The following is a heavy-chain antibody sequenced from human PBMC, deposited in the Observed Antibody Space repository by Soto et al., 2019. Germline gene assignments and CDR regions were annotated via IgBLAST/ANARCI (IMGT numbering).Heavy chain of an antibody. Sequence: TLSLTCTVSGGSISSTNYYWAWIRQPPGKGLEWIGSMFYSGSTYYNPSVKSQVTISVDTSKNQFSLKLISVTAADTAVYYCASLRFLEWLPRGWFDPWGQGSLVTVSS. CDR2: MFYSGST. CDR3: ASLRFLEWLPRGWFDP. CDR1: GGSISSTNYY. D-gene: IGHD3-3*01. J-gene: IGHJ5*02. V-gene: IGHV4-39*01.